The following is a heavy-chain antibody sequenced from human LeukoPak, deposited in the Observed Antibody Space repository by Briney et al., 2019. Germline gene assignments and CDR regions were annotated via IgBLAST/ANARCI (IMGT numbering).Heavy chain of an antibody. Sequence: GSSVQVSCQASGGTFSSYAISWVRPAPGQGLEWMGGIIPIFGTANYAQKFQGRVTITTDESTSTAYMELSSLRSEDTAVYYCARDMSSIAARRDYYYMDVWGKGTTVTVSS. CDR1: GGTFSSYA. V-gene: IGHV1-69*05. CDR3: ARDMSSIAARRDYYYMDV. CDR2: IIPIFGTA. J-gene: IGHJ6*03. D-gene: IGHD6-6*01.